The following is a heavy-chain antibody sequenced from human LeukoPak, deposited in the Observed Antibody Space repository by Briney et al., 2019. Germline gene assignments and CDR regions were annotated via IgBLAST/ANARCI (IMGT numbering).Heavy chain of an antibody. CDR1: GYSPTTYH. Sequence: ASAKVSCKASGYSPTTYHMHWLRHAPGQGPQWMAIINPSGGSTNYAQKFQGRVTMTRDTPTNTVYMEMSSLRIEDTAVYYCASVYLHGMDVWGQGTTVTVSS. D-gene: IGHD1-14*01. V-gene: IGHV1-46*01. CDR2: INPSGGST. J-gene: IGHJ6*02. CDR3: ASVYLHGMDV.